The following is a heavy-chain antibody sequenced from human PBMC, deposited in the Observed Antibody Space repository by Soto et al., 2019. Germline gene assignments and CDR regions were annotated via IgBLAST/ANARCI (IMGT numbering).Heavy chain of an antibody. CDR1: GFTFRSYG. J-gene: IGHJ4*02. V-gene: IGHV3-23*01. CDR3: AHGGYSSGWFPY. D-gene: IGHD6-19*01. CDR2: ISGSGGST. Sequence: GGSLRLSCAASGFTFRSYGMSWVRQAPGKGLEWVSGISGSGGSTDYADSVKGRFTISRDNSKNTLYLQMNSLRTDDTATYYCAHGGYSSGWFPYWGQGTLVTVSS.